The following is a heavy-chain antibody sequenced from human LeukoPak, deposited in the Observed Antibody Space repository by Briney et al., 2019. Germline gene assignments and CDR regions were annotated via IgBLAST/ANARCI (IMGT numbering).Heavy chain of an antibody. CDR2: ISYDGSNK. V-gene: IGHV3-30*18. J-gene: IGHJ4*02. D-gene: IGHD3-3*01. CDR3: AKESLDAVPIGY. Sequence: PGRSLRLSCAASGFTFSSYGMHWVRQAPGKGLEWVAVISYDGSNKYYADSVKGRFTISRDNSKNTLYLQMNSLRAEDTAVYYCAKESLDAVPIGYWGQGTLVTVSS. CDR1: GFTFSSYG.